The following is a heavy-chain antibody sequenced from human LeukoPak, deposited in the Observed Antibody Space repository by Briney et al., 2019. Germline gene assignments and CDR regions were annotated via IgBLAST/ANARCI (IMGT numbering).Heavy chain of an antibody. CDR2: IYYSGST. Sequence: SETLSLTCTVSGGSISSSSYYWGWIRQPPVKGLEWVGSIYYSGSTYYNPSLKSRVTISVDTSKNQFSLKLSSVTAADTAVYCCARQNEGYYYDSSGLNWFDPWGQGTLVTVSS. D-gene: IGHD3-22*01. J-gene: IGHJ5*02. V-gene: IGHV4-39*01. CDR3: ARQNEGYYYDSSGLNWFDP. CDR1: GGSISSSSYY.